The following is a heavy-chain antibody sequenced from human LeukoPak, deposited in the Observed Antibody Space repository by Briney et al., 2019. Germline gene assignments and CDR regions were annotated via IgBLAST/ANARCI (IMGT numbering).Heavy chain of an antibody. CDR3: ATNTASSSWYVDY. D-gene: IGHD6-13*01. CDR2: IYYSGSI. Sequence: SETLSLTCAVSGYSISSSNWWGWIRQPPGKGLEWIGYIYYSGSIYYNPSLKSRVTMSVDTSKNQFSLKLSSVTAVDTAVYYCATNTASSSWYVDYWGQGTLVTVSS. V-gene: IGHV4-28*05. J-gene: IGHJ4*02. CDR1: GYSISSSNW.